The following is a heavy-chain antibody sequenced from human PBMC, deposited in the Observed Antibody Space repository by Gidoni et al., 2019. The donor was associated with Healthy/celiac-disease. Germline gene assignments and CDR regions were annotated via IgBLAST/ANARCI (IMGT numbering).Heavy chain of an antibody. V-gene: IGHV3-30-3*01. CDR3: ARGRGVGGIRYFDY. CDR1: GFPFSTYA. D-gene: IGHD3-9*01. CDR2: ISYDGSNK. J-gene: IGHJ4*02. Sequence: QVQLLESGGGVVQPGRSLRLSCAASGFPFSTYAMHWVRQAPGKGLEWVAVISYDGSNKYYADSVKGRFTISRDNSKNTLYLQMNSLRAEDTAVYYCARGRGVGGIRYFDYWGQGTLVTVSS.